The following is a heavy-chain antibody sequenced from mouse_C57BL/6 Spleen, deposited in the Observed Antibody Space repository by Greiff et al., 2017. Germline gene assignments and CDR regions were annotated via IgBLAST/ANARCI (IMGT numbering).Heavy chain of an antibody. CDR3: ARSYDKGYLDV. CDR1: GYTFTSYW. Sequence: VQLQQPGAELVMPGASVKLSCKASGYTFTSYWMSWVKQRPGQGLEWIGEIDPSDSYTNYNQKFKGKSTLTVDKSSSTAYMQLSSLESEDSAVYYCARSYDKGYLDVWGTGTTVTVSS. D-gene: IGHD2-3*01. V-gene: IGHV1-69*01. J-gene: IGHJ1*03. CDR2: IDPSDSYT.